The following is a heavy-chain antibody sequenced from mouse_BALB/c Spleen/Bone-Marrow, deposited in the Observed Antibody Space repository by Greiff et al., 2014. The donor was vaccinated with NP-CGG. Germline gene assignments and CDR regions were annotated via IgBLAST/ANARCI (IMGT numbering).Heavy chain of an antibody. V-gene: IGHV14-3*02. CDR3: ARGGNYFYY. CDR2: IDPANGNT. Sequence: EVNVVESGAELVKPGASVKLSCTASGFNIKDTYMHWVKQRPEQGLEWIGRIDPANGNTKYDPKFQGKATITADTSSNTAYLQLSSLTSEDTVVYYCARGGNYFYYWGQGTTLTVSS. J-gene: IGHJ2*01. CDR1: GFNIKDTY.